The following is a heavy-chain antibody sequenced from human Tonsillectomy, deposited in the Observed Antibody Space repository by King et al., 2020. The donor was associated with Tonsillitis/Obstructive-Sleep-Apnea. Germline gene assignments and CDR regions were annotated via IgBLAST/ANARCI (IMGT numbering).Heavy chain of an antibody. V-gene: IGHV3-33*01. D-gene: IGHD6-19*01. CDR1: GFTFSSYG. J-gene: IGHJ4*02. Sequence: QVQLVESGGGVVQPGRSLRLSCAASGFTFSSYGMHWVRQAPGKGLEWVAVIWYDGSNKYYADSVKGRFTISRDNSKNTLYLQMNSLRAEDTAVYYCARGQWRAVAGTGFDYWGQGTLVTVSS. CDR3: ARGQWRAVAGTGFDY. CDR2: IWYDGSNK.